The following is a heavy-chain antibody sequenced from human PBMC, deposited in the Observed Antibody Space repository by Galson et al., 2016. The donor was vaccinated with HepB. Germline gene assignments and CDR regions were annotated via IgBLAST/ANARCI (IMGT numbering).Heavy chain of an antibody. CDR1: GFPFSAYF. Sequence: LRLSCAASGFPFSAYFMNWIRQAPGKGLEWLAYINNVGDTLNYADSVKGRFTISRDNAKNSLFLQMSSLRAEDTAVYYCATEDWWRFEYWGQGALVTVSS. D-gene: IGHD2-8*02. J-gene: IGHJ4*02. CDR3: ATEDWWRFEY. CDR2: INNVGDTL. V-gene: IGHV3-11*01.